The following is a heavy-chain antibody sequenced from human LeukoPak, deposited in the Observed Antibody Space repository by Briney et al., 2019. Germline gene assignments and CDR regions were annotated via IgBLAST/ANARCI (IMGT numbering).Heavy chain of an antibody. CDR3: AKDFVLLWFGELSPAPTDAFDI. CDR1: GFTFNNYA. D-gene: IGHD3-10*01. J-gene: IGHJ3*02. Sequence: GGSLRLSCAASGFTFNNYAMNWVRQAPGKGLEWVSSISGGGETTYYADSAKGRFTISRDNSQNTLYLQMNSLRAEDTAVYYCAKDFVLLWFGELSPAPTDAFDIWGQGTMVTVSS. V-gene: IGHV3-23*01. CDR2: ISGGGETT.